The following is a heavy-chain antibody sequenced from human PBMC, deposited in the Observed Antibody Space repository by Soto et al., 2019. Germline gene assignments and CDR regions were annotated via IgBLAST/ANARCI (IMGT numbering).Heavy chain of an antibody. Sequence: EVQLVESGGGLVQPGGSLSLSCAASGFTFSSYDMHWVRQPTGKGLEWVSNIETAGDTHFLDSVKGRFTISRENAKNSLYLQMNSLRTEDTAVYYCVRGRLRPTSRSSYYGLDVWGHGTTVTVSS. CDR3: VRGRLRPTSRSSYYGLDV. J-gene: IGHJ6*02. CDR1: GFTFSSYD. V-gene: IGHV3-13*01. CDR2: IETAGDT.